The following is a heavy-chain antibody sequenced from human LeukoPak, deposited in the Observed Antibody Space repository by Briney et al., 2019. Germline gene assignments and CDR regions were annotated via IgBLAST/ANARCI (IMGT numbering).Heavy chain of an antibody. Sequence: SETLSLTCIVSGASISDYYWNWIRQPPGKGLEWIGSIYYNGNTNQNPSLKSRLTMSLDTSKSQFSLKLTSATAADTAMYYCAIGSPARASPLDYWGQGTLVTVSS. V-gene: IGHV4-59*08. CDR2: IYYNGNT. CDR1: GASISDYY. D-gene: IGHD1-26*01. J-gene: IGHJ4*02. CDR3: AIGSPARASPLDY.